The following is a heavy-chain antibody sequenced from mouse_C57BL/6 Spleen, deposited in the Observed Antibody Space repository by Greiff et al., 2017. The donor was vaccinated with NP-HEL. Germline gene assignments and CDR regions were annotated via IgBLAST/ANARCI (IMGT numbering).Heavy chain of an antibody. CDR2: INYDGSST. Sequence: EVQVVESEGGLVQPGSSMKLSCTASGFTFSDYYMAWVRQVPEKGLEWVANINYDGSSTYYLDSLKSRFIISRDNAKNILYLQMSSLKSEDTATYYCAREAYYDYDGFDYWGQGTTLTVSS. CDR1: GFTFSDYY. J-gene: IGHJ2*01. CDR3: AREAYYDYDGFDY. D-gene: IGHD2-4*01. V-gene: IGHV5-16*01.